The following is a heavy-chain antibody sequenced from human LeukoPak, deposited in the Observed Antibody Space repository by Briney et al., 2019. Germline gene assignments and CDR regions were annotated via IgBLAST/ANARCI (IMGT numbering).Heavy chain of an antibody. CDR2: IYYSGST. D-gene: IGHD3-10*01. J-gene: IGHJ1*01. V-gene: IGHV4-59*08. CDR1: GGSISTYY. CDR3: AGHEPYGSGKGPFQH. Sequence: SETLSLTCTVSGGSISTYYWSWIRQPPGKGLEWIGYIYYSGSTDYNPSLKSRVTISVDTSKNQFSLSLSSVTAADTAVYYCAGHEPYGSGKGPFQHWGQGTLVTVSS.